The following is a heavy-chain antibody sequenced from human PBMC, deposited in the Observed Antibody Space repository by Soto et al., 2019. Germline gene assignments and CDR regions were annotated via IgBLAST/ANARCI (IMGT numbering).Heavy chain of an antibody. CDR3: ARGAWQWLVRLPNY. Sequence: QVQLVQSGAEVKKPGASVKVSCKASGYTFTSYDINCVRQATGQGLEWMGWMNPNSGNTGYAQKFQGRVTMTRNTSISTAYMELSSLRSEDTAVYYCARGAWQWLVRLPNYWGQGTLVTVSS. J-gene: IGHJ4*02. CDR1: GYTFTSYD. CDR2: MNPNSGNT. V-gene: IGHV1-8*01. D-gene: IGHD6-19*01.